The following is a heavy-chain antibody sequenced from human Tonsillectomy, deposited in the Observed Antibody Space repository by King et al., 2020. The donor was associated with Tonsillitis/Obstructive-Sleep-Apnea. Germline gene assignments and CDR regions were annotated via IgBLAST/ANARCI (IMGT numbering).Heavy chain of an antibody. Sequence: VQLQESGPGLVKPSETLSLTCTVSGGSISSYYWSWIRQPPGKGLEWIGYIYYSGSTNYNPSLKSRVTISVDTSKNQFSLKLSSVTAADTAVYYCASSLPPVDTFDYWGQGTLVTVSS. CDR1: GGSISSYY. V-gene: IGHV4-59*08. CDR2: IYYSGST. J-gene: IGHJ4*02. CDR3: ASSLPPVDTFDY. D-gene: IGHD5-18*01.